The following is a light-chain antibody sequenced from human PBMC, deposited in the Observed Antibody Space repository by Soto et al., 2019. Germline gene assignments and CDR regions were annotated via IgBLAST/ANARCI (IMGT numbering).Light chain of an antibody. Sequence: EIVLTQSPATLSLSPGERATLSCRASQDVNTYLIWYQQKLGQAPRLLIYDASNRATGIPARFSGSGSGTDFTLTISSLEPEDFALYYCQQRNRWPITFGQGTRLEIK. J-gene: IGKJ5*01. CDR3: QQRNRWPIT. CDR2: DAS. V-gene: IGKV3-11*01. CDR1: QDVNTY.